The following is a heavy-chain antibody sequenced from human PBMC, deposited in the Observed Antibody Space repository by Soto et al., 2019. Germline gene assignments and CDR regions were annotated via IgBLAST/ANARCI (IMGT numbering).Heavy chain of an antibody. CDR1: GFTFSSYA. Sequence: PGGSLRLSCAASGFTFSSYAMSWVRQAPGKGLEWVSAISGSGGSTYYADSVKGRFTISRDNSKNTLYLQMNSLRAEDTAVYYCAKGAGCSSTSCYALNYYYYYGMDVWGQGTTVTVSS. J-gene: IGHJ6*02. CDR2: ISGSGGST. CDR3: AKGAGCSSTSCYALNYYYYYGMDV. V-gene: IGHV3-23*01. D-gene: IGHD2-2*01.